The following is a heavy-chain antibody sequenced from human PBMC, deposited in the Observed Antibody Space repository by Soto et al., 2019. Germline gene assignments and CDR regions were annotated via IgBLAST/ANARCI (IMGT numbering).Heavy chain of an antibody. V-gene: IGHV3-48*03. Sequence: PGGSLRLSCAASGFTFSSYEMNWVRQAPGKGLEWVSYISSSGSTIYYADSVKGRFTISRDNAKNSLYLQMNSLRAEDTAVYYCARSKDYYDSSGYSYLFDYWGQGTLVTVSS. J-gene: IGHJ4*02. CDR1: GFTFSSYE. CDR2: ISSSGSTI. CDR3: ARSKDYYDSSGYSYLFDY. D-gene: IGHD3-22*01.